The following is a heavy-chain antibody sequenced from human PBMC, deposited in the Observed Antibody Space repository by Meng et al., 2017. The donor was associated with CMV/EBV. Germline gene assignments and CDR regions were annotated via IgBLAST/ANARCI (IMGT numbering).Heavy chain of an antibody. Sequence: GGSLRLSCAASGFTFSSYGMHWVRQAPGKGLEWVEFIRYDGSNKYYADSVKGRFTISRDNSKNTLYLQMNSLRAEDTAVYYCAKDKQYYDSSGWIDYWGQGTLVTVSS. V-gene: IGHV3-30*02. CDR2: IRYDGSNK. D-gene: IGHD3-22*01. CDR3: AKDKQYYDSSGWIDY. J-gene: IGHJ4*02. CDR1: GFTFSSYG.